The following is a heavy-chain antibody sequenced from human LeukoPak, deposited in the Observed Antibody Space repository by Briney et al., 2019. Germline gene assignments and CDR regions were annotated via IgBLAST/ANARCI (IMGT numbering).Heavy chain of an antibody. CDR3: ARGYGGNYK. CDR2: IKSDGIDT. D-gene: IGHD1-26*01. J-gene: IGHJ4*02. CDR1: GFTFSNSW. V-gene: IGHV3-74*01. Sequence: GGSLRLSCEVSGFTFSNSWMHWVRHTPGKGLVWVSRIKSDGIDTLYADSVKGRFTISRDNAKNTVYLQMNSLRAEDTADYYCARGYGGNYKWGQGTLVTVSS.